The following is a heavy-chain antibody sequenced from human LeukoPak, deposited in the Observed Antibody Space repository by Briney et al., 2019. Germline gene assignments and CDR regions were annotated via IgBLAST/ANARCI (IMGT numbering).Heavy chain of an antibody. V-gene: IGHV4-59*01. CDR3: ARDACSSTSCYGYFQH. J-gene: IGHJ1*01. CDR1: GGSISSYY. Sequence: SETLSLTCTVSGGSISSYYWSWIRQPPGKGLEWIGYIYYSGSTNYNPSLKSRVTISVDTSKNQFSLKLSSVNAADTAVYYCARDACSSTSCYGYFQHWGQGTLVTVSS. D-gene: IGHD2-2*01. CDR2: IYYSGST.